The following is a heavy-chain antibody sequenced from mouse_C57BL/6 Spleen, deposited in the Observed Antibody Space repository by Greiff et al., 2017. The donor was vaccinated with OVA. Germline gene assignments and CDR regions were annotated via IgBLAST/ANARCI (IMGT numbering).Heavy chain of an antibody. CDR3: ASLLYYSNSGYFDY. CDR2: IDPSDSET. Sequence: QVQLQQPGAELVRPGSSVKLSCKASGYTFTSYWMHWVKQRPIQGLEWIGNIDPSDSETHYNQKFKDKATLTVDKSSSTAYMQLSSLTSEDSAIYYCASLLYYSNSGYFDYWGQGTTLTVSS. J-gene: IGHJ2*01. D-gene: IGHD2-5*01. CDR1: GYTFTSYW. V-gene: IGHV1-52*01.